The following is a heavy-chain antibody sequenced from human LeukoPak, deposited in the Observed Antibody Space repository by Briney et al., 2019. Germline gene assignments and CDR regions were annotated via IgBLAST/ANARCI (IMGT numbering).Heavy chain of an antibody. J-gene: IGHJ4*02. CDR3: ARSRIVGATRHFDY. V-gene: IGHV3-30-3*01. CDR1: GFIFSNYP. Sequence: GGSLRLSCAASGFIFSNYPMHWFRQAPGKGLEWVAVISADGNNEHYADSAKGRFTLSRDNAKSTAYLQMNSLRSEDTAVYYCARSRIVGATRHFDYWGQGTLVTVSS. CDR2: ISADGNNE. D-gene: IGHD1-26*01.